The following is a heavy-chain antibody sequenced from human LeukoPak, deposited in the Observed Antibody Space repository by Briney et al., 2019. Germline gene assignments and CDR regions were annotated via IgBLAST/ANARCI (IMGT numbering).Heavy chain of an antibody. D-gene: IGHD5-18*01. CDR1: GFTFSSYW. CDR2: INSDGSST. CDR3: VRRGYSYRSPRLDY. Sequence: PGGSLRLSCVASGFTFSSYWMHWVRQAPGKGLVWVSRINSDGSSTTYADSVKGRFTISRDNAKNTLRLQINSLRAEDTAVYYCVRRGYSYRSPRLDYWGQGTLVTVSS. V-gene: IGHV3-74*01. J-gene: IGHJ4*02.